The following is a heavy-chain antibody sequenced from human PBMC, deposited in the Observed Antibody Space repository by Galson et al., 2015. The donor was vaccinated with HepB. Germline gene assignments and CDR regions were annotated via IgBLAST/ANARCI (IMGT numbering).Heavy chain of an antibody. Sequence: AISGDSVSSNSAAWNWIRQSPSRGLEWLGRTYYRSKWYNDYAVSVKSRITINPDTSKNQFSLQLNSVTPEDTAVYYCARGNTYYYDSSGYDFDYWGQGTLVTVSS. J-gene: IGHJ4*02. CDR2: TYYRSKWYN. CDR1: GDSVSSNSAA. D-gene: IGHD3-22*01. CDR3: ARGNTYYYDSSGYDFDY. V-gene: IGHV6-1*01.